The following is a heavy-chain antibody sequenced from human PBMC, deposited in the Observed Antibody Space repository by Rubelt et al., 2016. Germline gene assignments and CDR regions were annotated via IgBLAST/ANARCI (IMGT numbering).Heavy chain of an antibody. CDR1: GFSLSTSGEG. J-gene: IGHJ4*02. Sequence: QITLEESGPALVKPTQALALTCTFSGFSLSTSGEGVGWIRQPPGKALEWLAVIYWDDDKRYSPSLKRSLTVPKDPSRNQVVLTVTNMDPMDTATYYCAHRVWERTRWYGTHYDYWGRGTPVTVSS. CDR2: IYWDDDK. CDR3: AHRVWERTRWYGTHYDY. D-gene: IGHD6-13*01. V-gene: IGHV2-5*02.